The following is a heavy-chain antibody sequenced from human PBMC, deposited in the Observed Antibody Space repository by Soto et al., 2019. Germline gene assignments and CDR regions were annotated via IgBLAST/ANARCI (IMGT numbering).Heavy chain of an antibody. Sequence: SETLSLTCTVSGGSISSYYWSWIRQPPGKGLEWIGYIYYSGSTNYNPSLKSRVTISVDTSKNQFSLKLSSMTAADTAVYYCASHYGDYVDYWGQGTLVTVSS. CDR2: IYYSGST. CDR1: GGSISSYY. V-gene: IGHV4-59*08. J-gene: IGHJ4*02. CDR3: ASHYGDYVDY. D-gene: IGHD4-17*01.